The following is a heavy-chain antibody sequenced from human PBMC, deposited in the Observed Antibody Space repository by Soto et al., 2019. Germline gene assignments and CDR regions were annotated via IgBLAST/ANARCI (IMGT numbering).Heavy chain of an antibody. CDR3: AGDPVAASGTAFDI. CDR1: GYSISSSNW. Sequence: PSETLSLTCAVSGYSISSSNWWSWVRQPPGKALEWIAEIYYNENTNYNPSLKSRVTISVDKSKNQFSLNLISVTAADTAMYCCAGDPVAASGTAFDIWGQGTMVTVSS. CDR2: IYYNENT. J-gene: IGHJ3*02. V-gene: IGHV4-4*01. D-gene: IGHD6-13*01.